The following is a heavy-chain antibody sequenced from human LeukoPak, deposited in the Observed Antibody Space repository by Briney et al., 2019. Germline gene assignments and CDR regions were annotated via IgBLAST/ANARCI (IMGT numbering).Heavy chain of an antibody. CDR1: GGTLSSYA. Sequence: ASVKVSCKASGGTLSSYAISWVRQAPGQGLEWMGRIIPILGIANYAQKFQGRVTITADKSTSTAYMELSSLRSEDTAVYYCAREPYGDYLNNWFDPWGQGTLVTVSS. CDR2: IIPILGIA. V-gene: IGHV1-69*04. CDR3: AREPYGDYLNNWFDP. D-gene: IGHD4-17*01. J-gene: IGHJ5*02.